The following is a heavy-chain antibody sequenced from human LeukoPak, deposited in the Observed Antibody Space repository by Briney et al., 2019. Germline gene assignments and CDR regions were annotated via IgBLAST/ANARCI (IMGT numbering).Heavy chain of an antibody. CDR1: GGSISSYY. CDR2: IYYSGST. V-gene: IGHV4-59*01. D-gene: IGHD3-10*01. Sequence: SETLSLTCTVSGGSISSYYWSWIRQPPGKGLEWIGYIYYSGSTNYNPSLKSRVTISVDTSKNQFSLKLSSVTAVDTAVYHCARSNYYQPVAWAIDIWGQGTMVTVS. J-gene: IGHJ3*02. CDR3: ARSNYYQPVAWAIDI.